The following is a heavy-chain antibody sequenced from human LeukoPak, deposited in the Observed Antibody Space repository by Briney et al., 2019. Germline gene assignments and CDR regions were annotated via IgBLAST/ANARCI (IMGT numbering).Heavy chain of an antibody. V-gene: IGHV3-33*01. CDR2: IWYDGSNK. CDR3: AREPNYGDYGASNWYFDL. Sequence: HAGGSLRLSCAASEFTFSSYGMRWVRQAPGKGREWVAVIWYDGSNKYYADSVKGRFTISRDNSKNTLYLQMNSQRAEDTAVYYCAREPNYGDYGASNWYFDLWGRGTLVTVSS. J-gene: IGHJ2*01. CDR1: EFTFSSYG. D-gene: IGHD4-17*01.